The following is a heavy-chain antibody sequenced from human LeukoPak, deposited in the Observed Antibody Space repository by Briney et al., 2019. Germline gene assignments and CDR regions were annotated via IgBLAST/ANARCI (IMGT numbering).Heavy chain of an antibody. J-gene: IGHJ4*02. V-gene: IGHV3-7*01. CDR3: VRDGLVGATRGYYFDY. CDR2: IKQDGSER. D-gene: IGHD1-26*01. CDR1: GFTFSSYW. Sequence: GGSLRLSCAASGFTFSSYWMSWVRQAPGKGLEWVADIKQDGSERYDVDSVKGRFTISRDNAKNSLYLQMNSLRAEDTAVYYCVRDGLVGATRGYYFDYWGQGTLVTVSS.